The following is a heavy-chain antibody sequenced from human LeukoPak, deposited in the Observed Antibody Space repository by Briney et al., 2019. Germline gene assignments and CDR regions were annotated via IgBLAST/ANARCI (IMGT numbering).Heavy chain of an antibody. J-gene: IGHJ4*02. CDR2: ISSSSSNI. V-gene: IGHV3-48*04. CDR3: ARSFPIFGVIFDY. Sequence: PGGSLRLSCAASGFTFDDYSMNWVRQAPGKGLEWVSYISSSSSNIYYADSVKGRFTISRDNAKKSLYLQMNSLRAEDTAVYYCARSFPIFGVIFDYWGQGALVTVSS. D-gene: IGHD3-3*01. CDR1: GFTFDDYS.